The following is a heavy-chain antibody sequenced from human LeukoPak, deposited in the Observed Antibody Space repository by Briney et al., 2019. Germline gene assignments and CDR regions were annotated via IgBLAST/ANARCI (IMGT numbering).Heavy chain of an antibody. CDR3: VRSPSDFDAFDI. J-gene: IGHJ3*02. Sequence: PGGSLRLSCAASGFTFSPYWMHWVRQAPGKGLVWVSRVDSGGANTNYADSVKGRFTISRDNAKNTLYLQMSSLRVEDTAVYYCVRSPSDFDAFDIWGQGTMVTVS. CDR1: GFTFSPYW. V-gene: IGHV3-74*01. CDR2: VDSGGANT. D-gene: IGHD2-21*02.